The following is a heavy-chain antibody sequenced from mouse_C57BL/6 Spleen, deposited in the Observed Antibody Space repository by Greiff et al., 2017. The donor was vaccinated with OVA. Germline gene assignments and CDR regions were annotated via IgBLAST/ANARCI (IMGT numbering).Heavy chain of an antibody. CDR3: AKGYGSEGYFDV. V-gene: IGHV2-5*01. D-gene: IGHD1-1*01. Sequence: VQVVESGPGLVQPSQRLSITCTVSGFSLTSYGVHWVRQSPGKGLEWLGVIWRGGSTDYNAAFMSRLSITKDNSKSQVFFKMNSLQADDTAIYYCAKGYGSEGYFDVWGTGTTVTVAS. J-gene: IGHJ1*03. CDR1: GFSLTSYG. CDR2: IWRGGST.